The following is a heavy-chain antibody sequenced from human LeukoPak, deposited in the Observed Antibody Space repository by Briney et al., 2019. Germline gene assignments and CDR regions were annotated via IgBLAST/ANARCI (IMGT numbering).Heavy chain of an antibody. Sequence: KPSETLSLTCTVSGGSIGSYYWSWIRQPPGKGLEWIGYIYYSGSTNYNPSLKSRVTISVDTSKNQFSLKLISVTAADTAVYYCARNFDYWGQGTLVTVSS. J-gene: IGHJ4*02. CDR2: IYYSGST. CDR3: ARNFDY. CDR1: GGSIGSYY. V-gene: IGHV4-59*01.